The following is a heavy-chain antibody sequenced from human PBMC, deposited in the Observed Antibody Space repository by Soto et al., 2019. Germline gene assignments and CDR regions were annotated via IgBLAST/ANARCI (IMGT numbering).Heavy chain of an antibody. D-gene: IGHD6-13*01. Sequence: QVPLVQSGTEVKKPGASVKVSCKTSGYTFTNFGISWVRQAPGQGLEWMGWISAFNGHTHHAQKFQGRVTLTTDTSTTTAFLELRSLRSDDTAVYYCAREPPRAKAGLNYFDPWGQGTLVSVSS. CDR1: GYTFTNFG. J-gene: IGHJ5*02. CDR2: ISAFNGHT. CDR3: AREPPRAKAGLNYFDP. V-gene: IGHV1-18*01.